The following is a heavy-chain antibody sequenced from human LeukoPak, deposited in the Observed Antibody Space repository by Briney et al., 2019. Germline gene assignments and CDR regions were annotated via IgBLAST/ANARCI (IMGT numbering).Heavy chain of an antibody. J-gene: IGHJ6*03. V-gene: IGHV4-4*02. CDR3: AGGDRRVIHYMDV. CDR2: IYHSGST. Sequence: PSGTLSLTCAVSGGSISSSNWWSWVRQPPGKGLEWIGEIYHSGSTNYNPSLKSRVTISVDKSKNQFSLKLSSVTAADTAVYYCAGGDRRVIHYMDVWGKGTTVTVSS. D-gene: IGHD2-21*01. CDR1: GGSISSSNW.